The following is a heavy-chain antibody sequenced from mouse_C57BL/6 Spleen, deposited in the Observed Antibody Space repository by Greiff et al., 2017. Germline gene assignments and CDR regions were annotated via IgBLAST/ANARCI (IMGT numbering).Heavy chain of an antibody. D-gene: IGHD2-4*01. V-gene: IGHV1-15*01. CDR1: GYTFTDYE. CDR2: IDPETGGT. Sequence: QVQLKESGAELVRPGASVTLSCKASGYTFTDYEMHWVKQTPVHGLEWIGAIDPETGGTAYNEKFKGKAILTADKSSSTAYMELRSLTSEDSAVNFCTRDNNYYDYLGYWGQGTTLTVSS. CDR3: TRDNNYYDYLGY. J-gene: IGHJ2*01.